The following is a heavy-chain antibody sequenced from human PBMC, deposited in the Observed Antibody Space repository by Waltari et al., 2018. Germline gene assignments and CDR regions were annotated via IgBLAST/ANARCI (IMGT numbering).Heavy chain of an antibody. V-gene: IGHV1-18*01. Sequence: QGQLVPSGIEIKESGASVKVACKTSGYSFSSYGITWGRQAPGQGLDWMGGIRGHNGHTNYSKNFQGRVTMTTDTSTTTSYMELMNLRSYDTAVYYCARSAGLVGGWLYFDNWGQGTLVTVSS. CDR1: GYSFSSYG. CDR3: ARSAGLVGGWLYFDN. J-gene: IGHJ4*02. D-gene: IGHD6-19*01. CDR2: IRGHNGHT.